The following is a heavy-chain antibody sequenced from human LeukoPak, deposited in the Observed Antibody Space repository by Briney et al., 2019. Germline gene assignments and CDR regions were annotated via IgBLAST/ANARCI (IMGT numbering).Heavy chain of an antibody. CDR3: ARDRIVLMVYAIQDYYYYGMDV. CDR2: INPNSGGT. V-gene: IGHV1-2*02. D-gene: IGHD2-8*01. Sequence: ASVTVSCKASGYTFTGYYMHWVRQAPGQGLEWMGWINPNSGGTNYAQRFQGRVTMTRDTSISTAYMELSRLRSDDTAVYYCARDRIVLMVYAIQDYYYYGMDVWGQGTTVTVSS. CDR1: GYTFTGYY. J-gene: IGHJ6*02.